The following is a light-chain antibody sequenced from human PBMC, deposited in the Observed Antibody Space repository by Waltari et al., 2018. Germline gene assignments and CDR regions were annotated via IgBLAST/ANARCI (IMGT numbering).Light chain of an antibody. CDR3: HQYGTSPRT. CDR2: DAS. J-gene: IGKJ2*01. V-gene: IGKV3-20*01. Sequence: EIVLTQSPGTLSLSPGERATLSCRASQKVKNNNSLAWYQQKPGQAPRLLIYDASRRATGIPDRFSGSGSGTDFTLTISRLEPEDFAVYSCHQYGTSPRTFGLGTKLEIK. CDR1: QKVKNNN.